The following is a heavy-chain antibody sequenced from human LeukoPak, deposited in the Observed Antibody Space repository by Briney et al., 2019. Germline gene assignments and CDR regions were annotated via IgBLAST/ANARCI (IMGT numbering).Heavy chain of an antibody. CDR1: GFTVSSNS. J-gene: IGHJ4*02. D-gene: IGHD6-19*01. V-gene: IGHV3-53*05. CDR3: AKDRGAVAGTYYFDY. CDR2: IYSDNT. Sequence: PGGSLRLSCTVSGFTVSSNSMSWVRQAPGKGLEWVSFIYSDNTHYSDSVKGRFTISRDNSKNTLYLQMNSLRAEDTALYYCAKDRGAVAGTYYFDYWGQGTLVTVSS.